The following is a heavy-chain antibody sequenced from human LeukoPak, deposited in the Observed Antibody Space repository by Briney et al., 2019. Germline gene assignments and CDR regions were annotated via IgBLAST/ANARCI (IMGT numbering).Heavy chain of an antibody. D-gene: IGHD2-2*01. J-gene: IGHJ5*02. CDR3: ARGLGSTSDNWFDP. V-gene: IGHV1-18*01. CDR2: ISAYNGNT. CDR1: GYTFTSYG. Sequence: ASVKVSCKASGYTFTSYGISWVRQAPGQGLEWMGWISAYNGNTNHAQKLQGRVTMTTDTSTSTAYMELRSLRSDDTAVYYCARGLGSTSDNWFDPWGQGTLVTVSS.